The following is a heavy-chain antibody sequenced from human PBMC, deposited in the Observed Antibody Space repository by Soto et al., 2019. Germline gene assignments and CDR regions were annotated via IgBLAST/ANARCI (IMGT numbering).Heavy chain of an antibody. D-gene: IGHD2-21*02. Sequence: QLQLQESGPGLVKPSGTLSLTCTVSGASISSSDYYWGWVRQTPGKGLDWIGNIYYSGTTYYNPSLKGQSTISETTSKTQFSLKLNSVTAADTAVYYCARFLVPASRNTDCDYWGQGTLFTVSS. CDR3: ARFLVPASRNTDCDY. J-gene: IGHJ4*02. V-gene: IGHV4-39*01. CDR1: GASISSSDYY. CDR2: IYYSGTT.